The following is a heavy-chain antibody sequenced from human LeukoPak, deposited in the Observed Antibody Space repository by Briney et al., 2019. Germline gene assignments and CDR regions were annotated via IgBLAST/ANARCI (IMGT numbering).Heavy chain of an antibody. CDR1: GFTFRRYW. D-gene: IGHD5-24*01. CDR2: VIRDGSFT. J-gene: IGHJ4*02. V-gene: IGHV3-74*01. Sequence: GSPRLSCAAPGFTFRRYWMHWGRPTPRKGPEWVSRVIRDGSFTNYADSVKGRFTISRDNAKNTLYLQMSSLRAEDTAVYFCVRDGDDFNFDYWGQGSLVTVSS. CDR3: VRDGDDFNFDY.